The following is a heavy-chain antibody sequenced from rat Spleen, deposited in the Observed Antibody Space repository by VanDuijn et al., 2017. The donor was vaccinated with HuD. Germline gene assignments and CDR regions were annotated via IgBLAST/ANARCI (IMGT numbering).Heavy chain of an antibody. CDR2: INNDGSST. Sequence: EVQLVESDGGLVQPGRSLKLSCAASGFTFSDYYMAWVRQAPTKGLEWVATINNDGSSTYYRDSVKGRFTISRDNAKSTLYLQMDSLRPEETATYYCARRGYLSNWYFDFWGPGIMVTVSS. V-gene: IGHV5-29*01. D-gene: IGHD2-7*01. CDR3: ARRGYLSNWYFDF. CDR1: GFTFSDYY. J-gene: IGHJ1*01.